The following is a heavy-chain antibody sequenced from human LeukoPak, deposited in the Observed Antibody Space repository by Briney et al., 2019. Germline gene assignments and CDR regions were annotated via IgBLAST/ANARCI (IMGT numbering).Heavy chain of an antibody. J-gene: IGHJ4*02. D-gene: IGHD6-13*01. V-gene: IGHV4-38-2*02. CDR2: IYHSGST. CDR3: ARGVAAAGKGSPY. CDR1: GYSISSGYY. Sequence: SETLSLTCTVSGYSISSGYYWGWIRQPPGKGLEWIESIYHSGSTYYNPSLKSRVTISVDTSKNQFSLKLSSVTAADTAVYYCARGVAAAGKGSPYWGQGTLVTVSS.